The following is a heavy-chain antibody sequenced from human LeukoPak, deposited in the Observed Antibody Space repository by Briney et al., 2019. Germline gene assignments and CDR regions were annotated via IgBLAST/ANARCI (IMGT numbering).Heavy chain of an antibody. V-gene: IGHV4-61*01. J-gene: IGHJ4*02. CDR2: IYYSGST. Sequence: PSETLSLTCTVSGGSVSSGSYYWSWIRQPPGKGLEWIGYIYYSGSTNYNPSLKSRVTISVDTSKNQFSLKLSSVTAADTAVYYCASSPLDYGGNSGFDYWGQGTLVTVSS. CDR1: GGSVSSGSYY. D-gene: IGHD4-23*01. CDR3: ASSPLDYGGNSGFDY.